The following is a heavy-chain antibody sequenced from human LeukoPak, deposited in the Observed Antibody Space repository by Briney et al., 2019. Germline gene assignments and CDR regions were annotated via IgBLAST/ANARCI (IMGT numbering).Heavy chain of an antibody. J-gene: IGHJ6*02. CDR2: INHSGST. Sequence: KPSETLSLTCAVYGGSFSGYYWSWIRQPARKGLEWIGEINHSGSTNYNPSLKSRVTISVDTSKNQFSLKLSSVTAADTAVYYCARGAYYDILTGYYMAYYGMDVWGQGTTVTVSS. V-gene: IGHV4-34*01. CDR1: GGSFSGYY. D-gene: IGHD3-9*01. CDR3: ARGAYYDILTGYYMAYYGMDV.